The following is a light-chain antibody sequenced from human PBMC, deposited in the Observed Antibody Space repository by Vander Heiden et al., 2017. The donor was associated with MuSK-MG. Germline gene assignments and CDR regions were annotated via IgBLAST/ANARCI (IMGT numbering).Light chain of an antibody. CDR3: CSYAGSYPYV. J-gene: IGLJ1*01. V-gene: IGLV2-11*01. Sequence: QPALTQPRSVSGSPGPSVTSSCTGTSSDVGGYNYVAWYQQHPGKAPKLMIYDVSKRPSGVPDRFSGSKTGNTASLTISGLQAEDEADYYCCSYAGSYPYVFGTGTKVTVL. CDR2: DVS. CDR1: SSDVGGYNY.